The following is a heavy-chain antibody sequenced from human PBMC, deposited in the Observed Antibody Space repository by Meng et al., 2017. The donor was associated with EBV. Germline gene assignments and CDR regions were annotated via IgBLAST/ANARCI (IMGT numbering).Heavy chain of an antibody. D-gene: IGHD6-6*01. CDR2: IYWDDDK. CDR1: GFSLSTRGVG. Sequence: QITLKESGPTLVQPTQTLTLTCTFSGFSLSTRGVGVGWIRQPPGKALKWLALIYWDDDKRYSPSLKSRLTITKDTSKNQMVLSMTNMDPVDAATYYCAHIIAARPFDYWGQGTLVTVSS. V-gene: IGHV2-5*02. CDR3: AHIIAARPFDY. J-gene: IGHJ4*02.